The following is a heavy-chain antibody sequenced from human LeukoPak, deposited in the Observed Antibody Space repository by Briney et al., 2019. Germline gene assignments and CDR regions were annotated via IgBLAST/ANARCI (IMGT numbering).Heavy chain of an antibody. D-gene: IGHD6-13*01. Sequence: PGGSLRLSCAASGFTFSSYGMHWVRQAPGKGLEWVAFIRYDGSNKYYADSVKGRFTISRDNSKNTLYLQMNSLRAEDTAVYYCARRMQLVLPPFAWFDPWGQGTLVTVSS. CDR3: ARRMQLVLPPFAWFDP. CDR1: GFTFSSYG. CDR2: IRYDGSNK. V-gene: IGHV3-30*02. J-gene: IGHJ5*02.